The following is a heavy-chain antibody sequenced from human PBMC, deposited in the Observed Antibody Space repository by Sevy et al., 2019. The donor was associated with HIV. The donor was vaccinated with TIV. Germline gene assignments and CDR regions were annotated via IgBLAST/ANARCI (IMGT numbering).Heavy chain of an antibody. CDR1: GFTFSSYA. J-gene: IGHJ4*02. CDR2: ISGSGGST. CDR3: AKAGGTGIAAAGQDY. V-gene: IGHV3-23*01. D-gene: IGHD6-13*01. Sequence: GGSLRLSCAASGFTFSSYAMSWVRQAPGKGLEWVSAISGSGGSTYYADSVKGRFTISRDSSKNTLYLQMNSLRAEDTAVYYCAKAGGTGIAAAGQDYWGQGTVVTVSS.